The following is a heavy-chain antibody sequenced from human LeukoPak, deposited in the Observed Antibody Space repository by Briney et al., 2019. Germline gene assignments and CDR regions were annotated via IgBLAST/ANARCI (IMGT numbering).Heavy chain of an antibody. J-gene: IGHJ4*02. CDR2: ISSNGGST. CDR3: ARGGQSKYDSSGYLNYFDY. V-gene: IGHV3-64*01. CDR1: GFTFSSYV. Sequence: TGGSLRLSCAASGFTFSSYVMYWVRHAPGKGLEYVSSISSNGGSTYYANSVKGRFTISRDNSKNTLYLQMGSLRAEDMAVYYCARGGQSKYDSSGYLNYFDYWGQGTLVTVSS. D-gene: IGHD3-22*01.